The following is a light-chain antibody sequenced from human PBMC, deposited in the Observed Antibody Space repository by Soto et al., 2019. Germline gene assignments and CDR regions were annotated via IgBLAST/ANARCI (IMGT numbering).Light chain of an antibody. Sequence: EIVLTQSPATLSLSPGERATLSCRASQSVSSYLAWYQQKPGKAPRLLIYDASNRATGIPARFSGSGSGTDFTLTISSLEPEDFAVYYCQQRSNLPYTFGQGTKPEIK. CDR3: QQRSNLPYT. CDR2: DAS. V-gene: IGKV3-11*01. CDR1: QSVSSY. J-gene: IGKJ2*01.